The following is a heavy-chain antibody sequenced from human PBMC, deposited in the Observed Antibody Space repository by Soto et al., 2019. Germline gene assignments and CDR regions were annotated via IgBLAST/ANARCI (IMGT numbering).Heavy chain of an antibody. CDR2: IIPIFGTA. V-gene: IGHV1-69*13. J-gene: IGHJ6*02. D-gene: IGHD4-17*01. CDR3: ARGSLGDYRYYYYGMDV. CDR1: GGTFSSYA. Sequence: ASVKVSCKASGGTFSSYAISWVRQAPGQGLEWMGGIIPIFGTANYAQKFQGRVTITADESTSTAYMELSSLRSEDTAVYYCARGSLGDYRYYYYGMDVWGQGTTVTVSS.